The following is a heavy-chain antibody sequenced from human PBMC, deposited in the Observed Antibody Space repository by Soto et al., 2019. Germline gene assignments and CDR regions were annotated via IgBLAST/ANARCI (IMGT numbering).Heavy chain of an antibody. CDR3: ARDAGGGSWYAFDM. CDR2: IKQDGSEK. Sequence: PGGSLRLSCAASGFTFSSYWMSWVRQAPGKGLEWVANIKQDGSEKYYVDSVKGRFTISRDNAKNSLYLQMNSLRAEDTAVYYCARDAGGGSWYAFDMWGQVTMGTV. V-gene: IGHV3-7*01. D-gene: IGHD6-13*01. J-gene: IGHJ3*02. CDR1: GFTFSSYW.